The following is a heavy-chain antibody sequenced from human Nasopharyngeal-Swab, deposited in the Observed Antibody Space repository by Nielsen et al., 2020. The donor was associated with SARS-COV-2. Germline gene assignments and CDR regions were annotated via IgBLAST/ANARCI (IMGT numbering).Heavy chain of an antibody. CDR1: GFTFDDYA. CDR3: APGSSGYTIEGPFDY. J-gene: IGHJ4*02. Sequence: GGSLRLSCAASGFTFDDYAMHWVRQAPGKGLEWVSGISWNSGSIGYADSVKGRFTISRDNAKNSLYLQMNSLRAEDTALYYCAPGSSGYTIEGPFDYWGQGTLVTVSS. CDR2: ISWNSGSI. V-gene: IGHV3-9*01. D-gene: IGHD3-22*01.